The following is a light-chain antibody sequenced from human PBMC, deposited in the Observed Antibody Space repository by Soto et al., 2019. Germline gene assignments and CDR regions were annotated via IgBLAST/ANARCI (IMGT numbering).Light chain of an antibody. CDR3: QQRHMWPIT. V-gene: IGKV3-11*01. Sequence: VLTQSPVTLSLSPGERPTLSGRAGQSFRRLLAWYQQTPGQAPRLLICDAYNSATGIPPRFSGSGSGTDFTLTISSLEAEDSAVYYCQQRHMWPITFGQGTRLEIK. J-gene: IGKJ5*01. CDR2: DAY. CDR1: QSFRRL.